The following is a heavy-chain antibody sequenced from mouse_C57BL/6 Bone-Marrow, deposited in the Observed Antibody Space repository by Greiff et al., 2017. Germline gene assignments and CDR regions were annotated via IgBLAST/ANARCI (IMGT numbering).Heavy chain of an antibody. Sequence: QVQLKQSGPGLVAPSQSLSITCTVSGFSLTSYGVHWVRQPPGKGLEWLVVIWSDGSTTYNSALKSRLSISKDNSKGQVFLKMNSLQNDDTAMYYCARHSNWGVYFDYWGQGTTLTVSS. CDR3: ARHSNWGVYFDY. CDR1: GFSLTSYG. D-gene: IGHD4-1*01. V-gene: IGHV2-6-1*01. CDR2: IWSDGST. J-gene: IGHJ2*01.